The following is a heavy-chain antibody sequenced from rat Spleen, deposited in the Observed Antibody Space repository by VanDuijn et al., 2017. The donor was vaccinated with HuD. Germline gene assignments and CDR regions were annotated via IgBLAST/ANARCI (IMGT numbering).Heavy chain of an antibody. Sequence: QVQLKESGPGLVQPSETLSLTCTVSGFSLTSYTESWVRQPPGKGLEWIATISNGETTYYNSTLKSRLRISRDTSKNQVFLEMTSLQTEDTAMYFCVRSNGYNYFDYWGQGVMVTVSS. V-gene: IGHV2-6*01. CDR2: ISNGETT. J-gene: IGHJ2*01. CDR1: GFSLTSYT. D-gene: IGHD2-3*01. CDR3: VRSNGYNYFDY.